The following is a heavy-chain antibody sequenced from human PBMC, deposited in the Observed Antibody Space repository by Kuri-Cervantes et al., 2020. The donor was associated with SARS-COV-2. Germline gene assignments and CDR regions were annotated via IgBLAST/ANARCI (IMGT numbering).Heavy chain of an antibody. Sequence: GESLKISCAASGFTFSSYSMNWVRQAPGKGLEWVSAISGSGGSTYYADSVKGRFTISRDNSKNTLYLQMNSLRAEDTAVYYCAKEGSSTSSGMDVWGQGTTVTVSS. CDR1: GFTFSSYS. CDR3: AKEGSSTSSGMDV. CDR2: ISGSGGST. J-gene: IGHJ6*02. V-gene: IGHV3-23*01. D-gene: IGHD2-2*01.